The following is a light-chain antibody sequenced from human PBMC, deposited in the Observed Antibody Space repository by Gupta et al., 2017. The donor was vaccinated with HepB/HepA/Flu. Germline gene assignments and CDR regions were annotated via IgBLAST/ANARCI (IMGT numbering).Light chain of an antibody. CDR3: SQSLADPHT. CDR2: LGS. J-gene: IGKJ4*01. Sequence: DIPMTQFPLSLPVTPGEPASISCRSSPSLLHSNGYNYLDWYLQKPGQSPQLLIYLGSSLAYGVPDRFSGSGSGADFTLKISRVEADDVGAYYCSQSLADPHTFGGGTKLEIK. CDR1: PSLLHSNGYNY. V-gene: IGKV2-28*01.